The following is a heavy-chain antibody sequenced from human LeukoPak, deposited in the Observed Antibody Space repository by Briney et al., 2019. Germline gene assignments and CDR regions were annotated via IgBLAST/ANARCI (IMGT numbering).Heavy chain of an antibody. CDR3: ARDGPAYCGGDCYPSEYYYYYYGMDV. V-gene: IGHV3-21*01. D-gene: IGHD2-21*02. J-gene: IGHJ6*02. Sequence: SGGSLRLSCAASGFTSSSYSMNWVRQAPGKGLEWVPSISSSSSYIYYADSVKGRFTISRDNAKNSLYLQMNSLRAEDTAVYYCARDGPAYCGGDCYPSEYYYYYYGMDVWGQGTTVTLSS. CDR1: GFTSSSYS. CDR2: ISSSSSYI.